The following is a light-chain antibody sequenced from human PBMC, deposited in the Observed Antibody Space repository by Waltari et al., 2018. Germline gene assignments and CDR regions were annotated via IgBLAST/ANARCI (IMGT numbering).Light chain of an antibody. CDR2: DVV. Sequence: QSVLTRPASVSGSPGQSITISCTGTSSDVGGYDYVSWYQQSPGKAHKLIIYDVVKRPSGVSTRFSASKSDNTASLTISGLQAEDEGDYYCCSYKRGATWVFGGGTALTVL. CDR1: SSDVGGYDY. V-gene: IGLV2-14*03. CDR3: CSYKRGATWV. J-gene: IGLJ3*02.